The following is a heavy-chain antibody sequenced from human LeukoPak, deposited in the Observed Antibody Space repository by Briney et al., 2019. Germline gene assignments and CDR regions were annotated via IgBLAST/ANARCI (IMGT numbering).Heavy chain of an antibody. CDR3: AKVKGSEGYCSITSCLADY. CDR2: ISSSGGNT. CDR1: GFTFSSYG. J-gene: IGHJ4*02. D-gene: IGHD2-2*01. Sequence: GGSLRLSCAVSGFTFSSYGMTWVRQAPGKGLEWVSAISSSGGNTYCADSVKGRFTISRDNSKNTLYLQLSSLRSEDTAVYYCAKVKGSEGYCSITSCLADYWGQGTLVTVSS. V-gene: IGHV3-23*01.